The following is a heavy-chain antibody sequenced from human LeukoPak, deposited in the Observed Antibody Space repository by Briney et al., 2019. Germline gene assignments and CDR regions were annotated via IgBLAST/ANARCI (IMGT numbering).Heavy chain of an antibody. CDR3: ARERASDTFDI. CDR2: TYYRSTWYN. CDR1: GDSVSSNSAA. J-gene: IGHJ3*02. Sequence: TSQTLSLTCAISGDSVSSNSAAWIWIRQSPSRGLEWLGRTYYRSTWYNDCAVSVKSRITINPDTSKNQFSLQLNSVTPEDTAVYYCARERASDTFDIWGQGTMVTVSS. D-gene: IGHD1-26*01. V-gene: IGHV6-1*01.